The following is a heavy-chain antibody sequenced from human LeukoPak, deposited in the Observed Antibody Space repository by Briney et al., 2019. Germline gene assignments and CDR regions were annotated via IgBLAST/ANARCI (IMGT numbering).Heavy chain of an antibody. CDR3: ARTTPRITMVRGVIIGVFDY. CDR2: INHSGGT. D-gene: IGHD3-10*01. V-gene: IGHV4-34*01. J-gene: IGHJ4*02. Sequence: PAETLSLTCAVYGGSFSGYYWSWIRQPPGKGLEWIGEINHSGGTNYNPSLKSRVTISVDTTKNQYSLKLSSVPAADTAVYYCARTTPRITMVRGVIIGVFDYWGQGTLVTVSS. CDR1: GGSFSGYY.